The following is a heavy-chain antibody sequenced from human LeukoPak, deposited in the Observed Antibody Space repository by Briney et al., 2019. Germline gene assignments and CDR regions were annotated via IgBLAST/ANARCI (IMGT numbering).Heavy chain of an antibody. J-gene: IGHJ5*02. CDR1: GYRFTSYW. V-gene: IGHV5-51*01. D-gene: IGHD2-2*01. CDR3: ASGCSSTSCQNWFDP. CDR2: LYPGDSDT. Sequence: GESLKISCKGSGYRFTSYWIGWVRQMPGKGLEWMGILYPGDSDTRYSPSFQGQVTIAADKSISPAYLQWSSLKASDTAMYYCASGCSSTSCQNWFDPWGQGTLVTVSS.